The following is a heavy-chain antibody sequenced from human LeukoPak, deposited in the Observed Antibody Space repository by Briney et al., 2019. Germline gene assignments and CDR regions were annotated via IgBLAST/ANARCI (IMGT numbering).Heavy chain of an antibody. CDR3: ARASFYYDARALDP. V-gene: IGHV3-53*01. D-gene: IGHD3-22*01. J-gene: IGHJ5*02. CDR2: IYGGGNT. Sequence: GGSLRLSCAASGFTVSSNYMNWVRQAPGKGLEWVSVIYGGGNTYYADSVKGRFTISGDNSKNTVFLQVNSLRAEDTAVYYCARASFYYDARALDPWGQGALVTVSS. CDR1: GFTVSSNY.